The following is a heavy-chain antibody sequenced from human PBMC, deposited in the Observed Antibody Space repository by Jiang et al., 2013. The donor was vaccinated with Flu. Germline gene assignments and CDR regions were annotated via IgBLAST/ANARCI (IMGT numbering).Heavy chain of an antibody. J-gene: IGHJ6*03. CDR3: ARYERLWDYYYMDV. Sequence: LKPSETLSLTCAVYGGSFSGYYWSWIRQPPGKGLEWIGEINHSGSTNYNPSLKSRVTISVDTSKNQFSLKLSSVTAADTAVYYCARYERLWDYYYMDVWGKGTTVTVSS. V-gene: IGHV4-34*01. D-gene: IGHD3-16*01. CDR1: GGSFSGYY. CDR2: INHSGST.